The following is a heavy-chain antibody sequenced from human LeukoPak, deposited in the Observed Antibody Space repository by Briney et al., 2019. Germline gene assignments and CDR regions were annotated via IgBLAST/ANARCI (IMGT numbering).Heavy chain of an antibody. CDR1: GGSFSGYY. D-gene: IGHD6-13*01. CDR2: INHSGST. Sequence: PSETLSLTCAVYGGSFSGYYWRWIRQPPGKGLEWIGEINHSGSTNYNPSLKSRVTISVDTSKNQFSLKLNSLTTTDTAVYYCARRHRWQQPYAFDAWGPWTMVTVSS. V-gene: IGHV4-34*01. CDR3: ARRHRWQQPYAFDA. J-gene: IGHJ3*01.